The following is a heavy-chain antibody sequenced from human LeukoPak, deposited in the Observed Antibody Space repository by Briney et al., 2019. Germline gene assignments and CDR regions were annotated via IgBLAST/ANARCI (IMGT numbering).Heavy chain of an antibody. V-gene: IGHV4-39*07. CDR2: IYYSGST. CDR1: GGSISSSSYY. CDR3: AIRGYSYGYSLFDY. J-gene: IGHJ4*02. Sequence: KPSETLSLTCTVSGGSISSSSYYWGWIRQPPGKGLEWIGSIYYSGSTYYNPSLKSRVTISVDTSKNQFSLKLSSVTAADTAVYYCAIRGYSYGYSLFDYWGQGTLVTVSS. D-gene: IGHD5-18*01.